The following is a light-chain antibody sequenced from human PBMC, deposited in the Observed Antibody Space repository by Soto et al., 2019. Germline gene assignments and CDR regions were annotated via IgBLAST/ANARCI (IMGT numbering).Light chain of an antibody. V-gene: IGLV2-14*03. J-gene: IGLJ3*02. Sequence: QSALTQPASVSGSPGQSITISCTGTSSDVGGYNYVSWYQQHPGKAPKLMIYDVSNRPSGVSNRFSGSKSGNTAYLTISGLQTEDEADYYCSSFTRSNTGVFGGGTKLNVL. CDR2: DVS. CDR3: SSFTRSNTGV. CDR1: SSDVGGYNY.